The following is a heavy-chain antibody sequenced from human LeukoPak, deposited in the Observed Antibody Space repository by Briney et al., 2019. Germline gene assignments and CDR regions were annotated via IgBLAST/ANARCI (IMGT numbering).Heavy chain of an antibody. Sequence: GGSLRLSCAASGFTFNRNAISWVRQAPGKGLEWVSTIGGSGDKTFYADSVKGRFTISRDNSKNTLYLQMNSLRAEDTAVYYCSSGSGSYQAVFDYWGQGTLVTVSS. CDR1: GFTFNRNA. CDR3: SSGSGSYQAVFDY. CDR2: IGGSGDKT. J-gene: IGHJ4*02. D-gene: IGHD3-10*01. V-gene: IGHV3-23*01.